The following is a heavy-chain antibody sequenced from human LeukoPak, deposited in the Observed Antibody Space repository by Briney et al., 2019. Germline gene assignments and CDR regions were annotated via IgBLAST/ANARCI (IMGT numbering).Heavy chain of an antibody. D-gene: IGHD6-13*01. CDR1: GFTFSSYW. J-gene: IGHJ6*04. CDR3: ARVSGIAAAVRGYYYGMDV. CDR2: INSDGSST. Sequence: GGSLRLSCAASGFTFSSYWMHWVRQAPGKGLVWVSRINSDGSSTSYADSVKGRFTISRDNAKNTLYLQMNSLRAEDTAVYYCARVSGIAAAVRGYYYGMDVWGKGTTVTVSS. V-gene: IGHV3-74*01.